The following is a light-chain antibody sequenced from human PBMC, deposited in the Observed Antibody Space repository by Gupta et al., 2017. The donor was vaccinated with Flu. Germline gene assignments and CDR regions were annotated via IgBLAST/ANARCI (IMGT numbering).Light chain of an antibody. J-gene: IGKJ1*01. CDR3: QQDNSFPWT. Sequence: SSLSASVGDRVTITCRASQGISSWLAWYQQKPGKAPKLLIYTASSLQSGVPSRFSGTGSGTEFTLTISSLQPDDFATYYCQQDNSFPWTFGPGTRVELK. CDR2: TAS. CDR1: QGISSW. V-gene: IGKV1-5*03.